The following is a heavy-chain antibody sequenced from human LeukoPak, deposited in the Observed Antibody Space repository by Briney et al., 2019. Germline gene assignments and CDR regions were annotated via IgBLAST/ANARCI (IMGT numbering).Heavy chain of an antibody. CDR2: IWYDGSKK. CDR1: AFTFSSYS. J-gene: IGHJ4*02. Sequence: GGSMTLSCLPSAFTFSSYSMHWVRQPPGSGLEWVGAIWYDGSKKYSADSVKGRFTISRDNPKNTLYLQMNSLRAEDTAVYYCAKPRARKWELLTGEGYCFDYWGQGTLVTAPS. D-gene: IGHD1-26*01. V-gene: IGHV3-33*06. CDR3: AKPRARKWELLTGEGYCFDY.